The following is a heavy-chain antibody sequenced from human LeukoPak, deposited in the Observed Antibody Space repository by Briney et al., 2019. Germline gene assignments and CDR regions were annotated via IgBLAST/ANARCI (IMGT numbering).Heavy chain of an antibody. D-gene: IGHD2-2*01. Sequence: PSETLSLTCAVSGYSISSGYYWGWIRQPPGKGLEWIGSIYHSGSTYYNPSLKSRVTISVDTSKNQFSLKLSSVTAADTAVYYCARAHCSSTSCSYYYYYYMDVWGKGTTVTVPS. CDR3: ARAHCSSTSCSYYYYYYMDV. V-gene: IGHV4-38-2*01. CDR1: GYSISSGYY. J-gene: IGHJ6*03. CDR2: IYHSGST.